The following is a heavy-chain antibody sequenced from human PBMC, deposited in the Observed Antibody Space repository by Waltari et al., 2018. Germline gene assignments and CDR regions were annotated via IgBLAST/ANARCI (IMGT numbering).Heavy chain of an antibody. CDR3: ASGGWGFYLGY. V-gene: IGHV3-21*01. J-gene: IGHJ4*02. CDR2: ISADSSYR. Sequence: EVQLVESGGGLVKPGGSLRLSCAASGFSFSTYSMNWVRQAPGKGLEWISSISADSSYRHYAESVKGRFTVSRDNAKNSLSLQINSLRAEDTAVYYCASGGWGFYLGYWDQGALVTVSS. D-gene: IGHD3-16*01. CDR1: GFSFSTYS.